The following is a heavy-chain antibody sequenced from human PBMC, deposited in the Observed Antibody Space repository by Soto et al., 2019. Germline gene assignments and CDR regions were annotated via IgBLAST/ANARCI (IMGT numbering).Heavy chain of an antibody. V-gene: IGHV1-69*01. CDR3: TRADSDVVILPDVRPLFDL. J-gene: IGHJ4*02. Sequence: QVHLVQSGPEVKKPGSSVKVSCRASAGTFTNSIISWVRQARGQGLEWLGAIMPVSGAAIYAQIFKGRITITAAESTSTVYMELSSLRSDDTAMYYCTRADSDVVILPDVRPLFDLWGQGALVTVSS. D-gene: IGHD2-21*02. CDR2: IMPVSGAA. CDR1: AGTFTNSI.